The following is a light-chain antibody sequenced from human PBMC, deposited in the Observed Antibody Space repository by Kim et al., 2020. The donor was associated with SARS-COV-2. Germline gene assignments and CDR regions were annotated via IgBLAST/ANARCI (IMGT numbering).Light chain of an antibody. CDR2: NDM. CDR1: SIGDKC. Sequence: APGKTAKITCGGSSIGDKCVNWYRQTPGQAPVLVIYNDMNRPSGIPERFTHSNSGNTATLTITRVEAGDEADYYCQVWDSGSDQRVFGGGTQLTVL. CDR3: QVWDSGSDQRV. V-gene: IGLV3-21*04. J-gene: IGLJ2*01.